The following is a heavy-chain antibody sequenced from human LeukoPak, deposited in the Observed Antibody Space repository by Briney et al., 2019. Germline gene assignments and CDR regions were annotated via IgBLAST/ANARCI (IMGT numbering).Heavy chain of an antibody. D-gene: IGHD2/OR15-2a*01. CDR2: ISYDGSNK. CDR1: GFTFSSYA. J-gene: IGHJ4*02. Sequence: GSLRLSCAASGFTFSSYAMHWVRQAPGKGLEWVAVISYDGSNKYYADSVRGRFTISRDNSKNTLYLQMNSLRAEDTAVYYCARDAFLDYWGQGTLVTVS. CDR3: ARDAFLDY. V-gene: IGHV3-30-3*01.